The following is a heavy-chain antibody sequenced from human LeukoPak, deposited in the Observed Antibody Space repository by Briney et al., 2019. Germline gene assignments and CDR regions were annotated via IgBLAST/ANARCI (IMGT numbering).Heavy chain of an antibody. Sequence: SVKVSCKASGGTFSSYAISWVRQAPGQGLEWMGRIIPIFGTANYAQKLQGRVTITTDKSTSTAYMELSSLRSEDTAVYYCASTIFGVVIASVWGQGTLVTVSS. CDR3: ASTIFGVVIASV. D-gene: IGHD3-3*01. CDR1: GGTFSSYA. J-gene: IGHJ4*02. CDR2: IIPIFGTA. V-gene: IGHV1-69*05.